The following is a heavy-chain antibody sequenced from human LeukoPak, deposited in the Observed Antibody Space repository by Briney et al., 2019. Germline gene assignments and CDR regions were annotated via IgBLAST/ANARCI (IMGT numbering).Heavy chain of an antibody. D-gene: IGHD3-10*01. CDR1: GFTFRSYG. CDR3: AKAGYYASGTYYPLFYFDY. J-gene: IGHJ4*02. V-gene: IGHV3-30*18. Sequence: PGGSLRLSCAASGFTFRSYGMHWDRQAPGKGLEWVAVISDDGTNKYYADSLKGRFTISRDDSKNTLYLQMNSLGAEDTAVYYCAKAGYYASGTYYPLFYFDYWGQGTLVTVSS. CDR2: ISDDGTNK.